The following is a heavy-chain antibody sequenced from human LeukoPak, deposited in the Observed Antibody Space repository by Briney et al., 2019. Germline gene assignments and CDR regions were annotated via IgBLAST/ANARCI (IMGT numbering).Heavy chain of an antibody. CDR1: GFTFSSYS. J-gene: IGHJ4*02. V-gene: IGHV3-21*01. CDR3: AGLTFGGVIGFDY. Sequence: KPGGSLRLSCAASGFTFSSYSMNWVRQAPGKGLEWVSSISSSGSHMYYADSVKGRFTISRDNAKNSLYLQMNSLRAEDTAVYYCAGLTFGGVIGFDYWGQGTLVTVSS. D-gene: IGHD3-16*02. CDR2: ISSSGSHM.